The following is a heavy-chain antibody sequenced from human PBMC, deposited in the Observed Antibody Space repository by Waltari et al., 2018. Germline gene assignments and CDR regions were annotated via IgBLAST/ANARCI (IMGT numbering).Heavy chain of an antibody. Sequence: RLSCAASGFTFSSYWMSWVRQAPGKGLEWVANIKQDGSEKYYVDSVKGRFTISRDNAKNSLYLQMNSLRAEDTAVYYCAREVTHYDFWSGYPLVDYWGQGTLVTVSS. J-gene: IGHJ4*02. CDR2: IKQDGSEK. V-gene: IGHV3-7*01. CDR1: GFTFSSYW. CDR3: AREVTHYDFWSGYPLVDY. D-gene: IGHD3-3*01.